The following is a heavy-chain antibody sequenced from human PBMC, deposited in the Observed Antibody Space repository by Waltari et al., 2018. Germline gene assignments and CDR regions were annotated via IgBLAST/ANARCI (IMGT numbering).Heavy chain of an antibody. CDR3: AREVWGYMES. V-gene: IGHV3-64*07. CDR2: IIADGSGT. J-gene: IGHJ6*02. D-gene: IGHD3-16*01. Sequence: EVQLVESGGGLVQPGGSLRLSCVAYGFTFSDNAMHWVRQVPGKGLSSISAIIADGSGTNYADSVKGRFTISRDNSKNTVYLQMGSLRAEDTALYYCAREVWGYMESWGQGTTVTVSS. CDR1: GFTFSDNA.